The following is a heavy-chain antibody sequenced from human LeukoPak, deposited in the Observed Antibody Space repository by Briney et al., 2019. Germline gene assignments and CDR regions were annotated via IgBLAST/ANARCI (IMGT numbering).Heavy chain of an antibody. Sequence: SETLSLTCTVSGGSISSSSYYWGWIRQPPGKGLEWIASIYYSGTTYYNPSLKSRVTMSVDTSKNQFSLKLSSVTAADTAVYYCARPMTTVTDFDYWGQGTLVTVSS. V-gene: IGHV4-39*07. CDR2: IYYSGTT. CDR1: GGSISSSSYY. CDR3: ARPMTTVTDFDY. D-gene: IGHD4-17*01. J-gene: IGHJ4*02.